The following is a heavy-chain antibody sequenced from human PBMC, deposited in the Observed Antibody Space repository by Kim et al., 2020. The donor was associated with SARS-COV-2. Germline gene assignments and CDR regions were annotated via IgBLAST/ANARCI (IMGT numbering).Heavy chain of an antibody. D-gene: IGHD1-26*01. CDR2: IFYTGST. J-gene: IGHJ4*02. CDR3: ARVLGSAEKKHYFDF. V-gene: IGHV4-59*01. Sequence: SETLSLTCTVSGDLISPYYWSWIRQPPGKGLEWIGTIFYTGSTDYKPSLKSRHTMSVDASNHQFSLEVNSVIAADTAVYFCARVLGSAEKKHYFDFWGPDTRVPLS. CDR1: GDLISPYY.